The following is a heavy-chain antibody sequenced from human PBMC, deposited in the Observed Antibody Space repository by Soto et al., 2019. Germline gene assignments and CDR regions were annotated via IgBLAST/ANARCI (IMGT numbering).Heavy chain of an antibody. CDR1: GYTFTSYD. Sequence: QVQLVQSGAEVKKPGASVKVSCKASGYTFTSYDINWVRQATGQGLEWMGWMNPNSGNTGYAQKFQGRVTMTRNTAIRTAYMELSSLRSEDTAVYYCARAREYYYGMDVWGQGTTVTVSS. V-gene: IGHV1-8*01. CDR3: ARAREYYYGMDV. J-gene: IGHJ6*02. CDR2: MNPNSGNT.